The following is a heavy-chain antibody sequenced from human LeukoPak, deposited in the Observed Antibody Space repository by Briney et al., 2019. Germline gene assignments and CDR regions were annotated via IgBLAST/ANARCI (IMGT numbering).Heavy chain of an antibody. D-gene: IGHD2-15*01. CDR1: GYTFTSYY. CDR2: INPSGGST. Sequence: GASVKVSCKASGYTFTSYYMHWVRQAPGQGLEWMGIINPSGGSTSYAQKFQGRVTMTRDMSTSTVYMELSSLRSEDTAVYYCARDPGDVVAAYANWFDPWGQGTLVTVSS. V-gene: IGHV1-46*01. CDR3: ARDPGDVVAAYANWFDP. J-gene: IGHJ5*02.